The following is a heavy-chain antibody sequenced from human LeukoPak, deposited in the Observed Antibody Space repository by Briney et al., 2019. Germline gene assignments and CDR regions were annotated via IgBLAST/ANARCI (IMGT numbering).Heavy chain of an antibody. CDR2: IYPGDSDT. J-gene: IGHJ6*02. V-gene: IGHV5-51*01. CDR3: ATTSLTYYDFWSGYYSAYYGMDV. Sequence: GESLKISCKGSGYRFTSYWIGWVRQMPGKGLEWMGIIYPGDSDTRYSPSFQGQVTISADKSISTAYLQWSSLKASDTAMYYCATTSLTYYDFWSGYYSAYYGMDVWGQGTTVTVSS. D-gene: IGHD3-3*01. CDR1: GYRFTSYW.